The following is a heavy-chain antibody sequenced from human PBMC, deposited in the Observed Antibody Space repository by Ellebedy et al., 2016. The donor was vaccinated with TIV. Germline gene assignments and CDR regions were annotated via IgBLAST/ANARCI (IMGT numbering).Heavy chain of an antibody. D-gene: IGHD2-2*01. CDR1: GSSIRGGYY. V-gene: IGHV4-38-2*02. CDR2: MYHSGST. CDR3: ARMTSRGFSTPAY. J-gene: IGHJ4*02. Sequence: SETLSLXCSVSGSSIRGGYYWGWIRQTPGRGLEWFASMYHSGSTYYNPSLKSRVTISVDTSKNQMSLKVNSVTAADTAIYYCARMTSRGFSTPAYWGQGTLVTVSS.